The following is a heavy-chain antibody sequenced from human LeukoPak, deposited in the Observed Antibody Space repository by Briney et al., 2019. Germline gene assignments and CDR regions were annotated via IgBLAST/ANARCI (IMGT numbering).Heavy chain of an antibody. V-gene: IGHV3-30*18. D-gene: IGHD3-22*01. Sequence: PGRSLRFSCAASGFTFSSYGMHGVRQAPGKGLEWVAVISYDGSNKYYADSVKGRFTISRDNSKNTLYLQMNSLRAEDTAVYYCAKDESYYYDSSGSDYWGQGTLVTVSS. CDR2: ISYDGSNK. CDR3: AKDESYYYDSSGSDY. CDR1: GFTFSSYG. J-gene: IGHJ4*02.